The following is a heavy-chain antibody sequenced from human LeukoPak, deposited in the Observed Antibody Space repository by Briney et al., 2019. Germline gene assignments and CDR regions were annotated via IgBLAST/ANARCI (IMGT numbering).Heavy chain of an antibody. CDR2: IYSGGST. V-gene: IGHV3-53*01. J-gene: IGHJ3*02. CDR3: AKDFPHYYDSSAPGAFDI. D-gene: IGHD3-22*01. Sequence: PGGSLRLSCAASGFTVSSSYMSWVRQAPGKGLEWVSVIYSGGSTYYADSVKGRFTISRDNSKNSLYLQMNSLRAEDTAVYYCAKDFPHYYDSSAPGAFDIWGQGTMVTVSS. CDR1: GFTVSSSY.